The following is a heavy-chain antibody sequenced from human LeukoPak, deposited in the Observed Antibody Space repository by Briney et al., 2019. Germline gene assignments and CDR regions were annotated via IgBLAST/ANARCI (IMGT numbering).Heavy chain of an antibody. CDR3: ASYASGRKHYWYFDL. V-gene: IGHV4-39*01. CDR2: IYYSGST. D-gene: IGHD2-15*01. Sequence: SETLSLTCTVSGGSISSSSYYWGWIRQPPGKGLEWIGSIYYSGSTYYNPSLKSRVTISVDTSKNQFSLKLSSVTAADTAVYYCASYASGRKHYWYFDLWGRGTLVTVSS. CDR1: GGSISSSSYY. J-gene: IGHJ2*01.